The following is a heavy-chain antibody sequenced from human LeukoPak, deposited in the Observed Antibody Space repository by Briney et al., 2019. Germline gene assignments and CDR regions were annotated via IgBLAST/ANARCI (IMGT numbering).Heavy chain of an antibody. J-gene: IGHJ4*02. D-gene: IGHD3-22*01. CDR3: ARDDYYDSSGYY. CDR2: IYHSGST. V-gene: IGHV4-38-2*02. CDR1: GYSISSGYY. Sequence: SETLSLTCTVSGYSISSGYYWGWIRQPPGKGLEWIGSIYHSGSTYYNPSLKSRVTISVDTSKNQFSLKLSSVTAADTAVYYCARDDYYDSSGYYWGQGTLVTVSS.